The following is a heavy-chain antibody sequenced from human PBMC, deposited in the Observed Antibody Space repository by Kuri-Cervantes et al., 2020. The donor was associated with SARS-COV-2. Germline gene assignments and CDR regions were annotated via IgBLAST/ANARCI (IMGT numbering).Heavy chain of an antibody. CDR2: IYTSGST. J-gene: IGHJ4*02. CDR1: GGSISSYY. CDR3: ARVTEQLVRGWLDY. Sequence: SETLSLTCTVSGGSISSYYWSWIRQPAGKGLEWIGRIYTSGSTNYNPSLKSRVTISVDTSKNQFSLKLSSVTAADTAVYYCARVTEQLVRGWLDYWGQGTLVTVSS. V-gene: IGHV4-4*07. D-gene: IGHD6-6*01.